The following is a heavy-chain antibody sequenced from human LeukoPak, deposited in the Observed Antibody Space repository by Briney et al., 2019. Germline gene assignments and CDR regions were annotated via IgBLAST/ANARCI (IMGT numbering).Heavy chain of an antibody. Sequence: GRSLRLSCAASGFTFSSYGMHWVRQAPGKGLEWVAVISYDGSNKYYADSVKGRFTISRDNSKNTLYLEMDSLRAEDTAVYYCAGDPPYSGYAFHIWGQGTMVTVSS. CDR1: GFTFSSYG. D-gene: IGHD1-26*01. CDR3: AGDPPYSGYAFHI. V-gene: IGHV3-30*03. J-gene: IGHJ3*02. CDR2: ISYDGSNK.